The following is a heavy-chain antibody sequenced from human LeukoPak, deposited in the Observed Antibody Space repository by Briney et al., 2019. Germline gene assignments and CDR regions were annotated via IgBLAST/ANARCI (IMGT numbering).Heavy chain of an antibody. V-gene: IGHV3-48*01. J-gene: IGHJ5*02. CDR3: ARVIGSNLYNWFDP. CDR2: ISSSSSTI. Sequence: GGSLRLSCAASGFTFSSYSMNWVRQAPGKGLEWASYISSSSSTIYYADSVKGRFTISRDNAKNSLYLQMNSLRAEDTAVYYCARVIGSNLYNWFDPWGQGTLVTVSS. D-gene: IGHD4-11*01. CDR1: GFTFSSYS.